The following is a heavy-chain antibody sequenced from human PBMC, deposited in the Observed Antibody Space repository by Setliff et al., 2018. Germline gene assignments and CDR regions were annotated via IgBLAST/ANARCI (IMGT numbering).Heavy chain of an antibody. Sequence: LRLSCAASGFTFSSYSMNWVRQAPGKGLEWVSYISSSSSTIYYADSVKVRFTISRDNAKNSLYLQMNSLRAEDTAVYYCASLAYCGGDCYGDAFDIWGQGTMVTVSS. J-gene: IGHJ3*02. V-gene: IGHV3-48*01. CDR3: ASLAYCGGDCYGDAFDI. D-gene: IGHD2-21*02. CDR2: ISSSSSTI. CDR1: GFTFSSYS.